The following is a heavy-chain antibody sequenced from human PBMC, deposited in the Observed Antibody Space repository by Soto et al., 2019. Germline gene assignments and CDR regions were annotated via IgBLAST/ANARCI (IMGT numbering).Heavy chain of an antibody. CDR3: AKERRICSSTSCSPYYYYYGMDV. CDR1: GFTFSSYA. V-gene: IGHV3-23*01. CDR2: ISGSGGST. Sequence: GGSLRLSCAASGFTFSSYAMSWVRQAPGKGLEWVSAISGSGGSTYYADSVKGRFTISRDNSKNTLYLQMNSLRAEDTAVYYCAKERRICSSTSCSPYYYYYGMDVWGQGTTVTVSS. J-gene: IGHJ6*02. D-gene: IGHD2-2*01.